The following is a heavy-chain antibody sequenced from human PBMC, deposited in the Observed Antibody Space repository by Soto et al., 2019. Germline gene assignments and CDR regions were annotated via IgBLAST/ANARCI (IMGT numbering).Heavy chain of an antibody. J-gene: IGHJ6*02. D-gene: IGHD2-2*01. Sequence: ASVKVSCKASGGTFSSYAISWVRQAPGQGLEWMGGIIPIFGTANYAQKFQGRVTITADESASTAYMELSSLRSEDTAVYYCAQVGVVPAASYGMDVWGQGTTVPVSS. CDR1: GGTFSSYA. CDR3: AQVGVVPAASYGMDV. V-gene: IGHV1-69*13. CDR2: IIPIFGTA.